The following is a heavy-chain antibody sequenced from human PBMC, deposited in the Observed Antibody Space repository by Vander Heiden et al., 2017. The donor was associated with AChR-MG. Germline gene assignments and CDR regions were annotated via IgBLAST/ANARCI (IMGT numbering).Heavy chain of an antibody. CDR1: GFTFSSYW. V-gene: IGHV3-74*01. Sequence: EVQLVESGGGLVQPGGSLRLSCAASGFTFSSYWMHWVRQAPGKGLVWVSRINSDGSSTSYADSVKGRFTISRDNAKNTLYLQMNSLRAEDTAVYYCARLLRYSGYGGVSGSNNWGQGTLVTVSS. CDR3: ARLLRYSGYGGVSGSNN. CDR2: INSDGSST. J-gene: IGHJ4*02. D-gene: IGHD5-12*01.